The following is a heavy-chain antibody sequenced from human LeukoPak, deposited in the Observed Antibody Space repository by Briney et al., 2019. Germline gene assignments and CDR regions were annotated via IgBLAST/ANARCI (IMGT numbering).Heavy chain of an antibody. D-gene: IGHD3-10*01. CDR3: ARGLYYYGSGSYYNDY. CDR1: GGSISSYY. V-gene: IGHV4-34*01. Sequence: PSETLSLTCTVSGGSISSYYRSWIRQPPGKGLEWIGEINHSGSTNYNPSLKSRVTISVDTSKNQFSLKLSSVTAADTAVYYCARGLYYYGSGSYYNDYWGQGTLVTVSS. CDR2: INHSGST. J-gene: IGHJ4*02.